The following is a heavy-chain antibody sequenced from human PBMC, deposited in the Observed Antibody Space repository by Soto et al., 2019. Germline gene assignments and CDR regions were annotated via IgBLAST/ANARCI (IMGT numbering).Heavy chain of an antibody. V-gene: IGHV3-30*18. CDR1: GFTFSSYG. CDR3: AKDLPPGSLDV. J-gene: IGHJ6*02. CDR2: ISYDGSNK. Sequence: GGSLRLSCAASGFTFSSYGMHWVRQAPGKGLEWVAVISYDGSNKYYADSVKGRFTISRDNSKNTLYLQMNSLRAEDTAVYYCAKDLPPGSLDVWGQGTTVTSP. D-gene: IGHD3-10*01.